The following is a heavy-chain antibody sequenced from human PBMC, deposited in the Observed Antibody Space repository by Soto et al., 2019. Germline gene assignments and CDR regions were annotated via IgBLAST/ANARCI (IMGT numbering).Heavy chain of an antibody. CDR2: INPSGGRT. Sequence: QVQLVQSGAEVKKPGASVKVSCKASGYTFTSYYMHWVRQAPGQGLEWMGIINPSGGRTSYARKFQGRXXMXRXXSTSTVYLELSSLRSEDTAVYYCARAPFRPNGMDVWGQGTTVTVSS. D-gene: IGHD6-6*01. V-gene: IGHV1-46*01. CDR3: ARAPFRPNGMDV. CDR1: GYTFTSYY. J-gene: IGHJ6*02.